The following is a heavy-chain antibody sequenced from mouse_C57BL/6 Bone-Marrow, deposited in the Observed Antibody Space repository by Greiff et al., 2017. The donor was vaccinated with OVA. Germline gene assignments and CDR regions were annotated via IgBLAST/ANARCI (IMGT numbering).Heavy chain of an antibody. CDR2: IRNKANGYTT. J-gene: IGHJ4*01. V-gene: IGHV7-3*01. CDR1: GFTFTDYY. CDR3: ARGRRGPYYAMDY. Sequence: DVMLVESGGGLVQPGGSLSLSCAASGFTFTDYYMSWVRQPPGKALEWLGFIRNKANGYTTEYSASVKGRFTISRDNSQSILYLQMNALRAEDSATYYCARGRRGPYYAMDYWGQGTSVTVSS.